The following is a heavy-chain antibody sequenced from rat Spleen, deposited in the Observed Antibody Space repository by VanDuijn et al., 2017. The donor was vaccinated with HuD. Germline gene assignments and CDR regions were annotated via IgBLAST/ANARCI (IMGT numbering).Heavy chain of an antibody. J-gene: IGHJ3*01. CDR3: VKGSDWFAY. CDR2: IKTDGGTT. Sequence: EVQLVETGGGLVQPGRSLKLSCVASGFTFNTYWMYWIRQAPGKGLGCVSSIKTDGGTTYYPDSLKGRFTISRDNSENTVYLQMSGLRSEDKATYYCVKGSDWFAYWGQGTLVTVSS. CDR1: GFTFNTYW. V-gene: IGHV5-58*01.